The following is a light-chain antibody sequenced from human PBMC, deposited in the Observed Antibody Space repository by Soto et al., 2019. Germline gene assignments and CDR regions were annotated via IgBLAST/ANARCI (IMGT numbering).Light chain of an antibody. CDR1: SSNIGSSI. CDR2: NNN. Sequence: QSVLTQPPSASGTPGQRVTISCSGSSSNIGSSIVNWYQQLPGTAPKLLIYNNNQRPSGVPDRFSGSKSGTSASLAISGLQSEDEAAYYCAAWDVSLNGYVFGTGTKVTVL. J-gene: IGLJ1*01. V-gene: IGLV1-44*01. CDR3: AAWDVSLNGYV.